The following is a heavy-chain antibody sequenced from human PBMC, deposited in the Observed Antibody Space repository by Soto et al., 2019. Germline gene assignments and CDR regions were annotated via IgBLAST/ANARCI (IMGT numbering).Heavy chain of an antibody. CDR2: IYYSGST. J-gene: IGHJ4*02. Sequence: SETLSLTCTVSGGSISSYYWSWIRQPPGKGLEWIGYIYYSGSTNYNPSLKSRVTISVDTSKNQFSLKLSSVTAADTAVYYCARMAGGLGYWGQGTLVTSPQ. CDR1: GGSISSYY. CDR3: ARMAGGLGY. D-gene: IGHD3-16*01. V-gene: IGHV4-59*01.